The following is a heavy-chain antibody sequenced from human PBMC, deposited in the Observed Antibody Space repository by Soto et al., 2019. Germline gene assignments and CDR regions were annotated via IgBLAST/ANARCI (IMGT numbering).Heavy chain of an antibody. CDR1: GGSISSGGYS. D-gene: IGHD1-7*01. CDR3: ARETGTTGFDY. Sequence: PWETLSLTCAVSGGSISSGGYSWSWIRQPPGKGLEWIGYIYHSGSTYYNPSLKSRVTISVDRSKNQFSLKLSSVTAADTAVYYCARETGTTGFDYWGQGTLVTVSS. V-gene: IGHV4-30-2*01. CDR2: IYHSGST. J-gene: IGHJ4*02.